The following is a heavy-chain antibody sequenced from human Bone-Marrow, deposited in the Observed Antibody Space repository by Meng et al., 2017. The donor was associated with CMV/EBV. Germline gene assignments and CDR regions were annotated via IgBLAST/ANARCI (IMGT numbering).Heavy chain of an antibody. CDR3: ARGRITMVRGVMWY. D-gene: IGHD3-10*01. CDR2: ISYDGSNK. V-gene: IGHV3-30-3*01. J-gene: IGHJ4*02. Sequence: GESLKISCAASGFTFSNFAMSWVRQAPGTGLEWVAVISYDGSNKYYADSVKGRFTISRDNSKNTLYLQMNSLRAEDTAVYYCARGRITMVRGVMWYWGRGTLVTVSS. CDR1: GFTFSNFA.